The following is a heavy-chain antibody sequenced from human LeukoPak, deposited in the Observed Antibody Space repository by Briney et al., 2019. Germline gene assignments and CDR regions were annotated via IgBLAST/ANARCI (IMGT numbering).Heavy chain of an antibody. D-gene: IGHD6-19*01. Sequence: SETLSLTCTVSGVSISTYYWTWIRQPAGKGLEWIGRIYTSGSTNYNPSLEGRVTMSVDTSKNQFSLKLSSVTAADTAVYYCAREIPEWLVLEGGNNWFDPWGQGTLVTVSS. CDR2: IYTSGST. CDR3: AREIPEWLVLEGGNNWFDP. V-gene: IGHV4-4*07. J-gene: IGHJ5*02. CDR1: GVSISTYY.